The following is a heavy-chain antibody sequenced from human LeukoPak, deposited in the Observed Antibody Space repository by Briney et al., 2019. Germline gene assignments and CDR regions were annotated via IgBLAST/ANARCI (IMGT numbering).Heavy chain of an antibody. CDR1: LGSHW. J-gene: IGHJ4*02. V-gene: IGHV3-7*01. Sequence: GGSLRLSCVGALGSHWMGWVRQAPGKGLEWVANIKEDGSQKYYMDSVKGRFTISRDNAKSSLFLQMNNLRVEDTAIYYCTRDQTWGQGTLVTVSS. CDR3: TRDQT. CDR2: IKEDGSQK.